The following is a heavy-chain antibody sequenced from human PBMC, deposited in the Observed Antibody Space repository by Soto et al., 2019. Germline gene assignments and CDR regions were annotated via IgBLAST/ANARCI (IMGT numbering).Heavy chain of an antibody. CDR3: VRESTTSGPNWFDT. J-gene: IGHJ5*02. CDR2: IYHSGST. Sequence: LSLTCSVSGGSINSGRSSWNWIRQSPGKGLEWIAYIYHSGSTYYNPSLKSRVTISVDRSENQFSLKLTSVTAADTAVYYCVRESTTSGPNWFDTWGPGILVTV. V-gene: IGHV4-30-2*06. D-gene: IGHD1-1*01. CDR1: GGSINSGRSS.